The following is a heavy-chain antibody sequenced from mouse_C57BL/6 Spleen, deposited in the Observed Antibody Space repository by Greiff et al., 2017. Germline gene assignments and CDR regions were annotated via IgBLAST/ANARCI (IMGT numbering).Heavy chain of an antibody. CDR1: GYTFTSYW. Sequence: QVQLQQPGAELVMPGASVKLSCKASGYTFTSYWMHWVKQRPGQGLEWIGEIDPSDSYTHYNQKFKGQSTLTVDKSSSTAYMQLSSLTSEDSAVYYCARSGGTDYYAMDYWGQGTSVTVSS. V-gene: IGHV1-69*01. CDR2: IDPSDSYT. D-gene: IGHD4-1*01. CDR3: ARSGGTDYYAMDY. J-gene: IGHJ4*01.